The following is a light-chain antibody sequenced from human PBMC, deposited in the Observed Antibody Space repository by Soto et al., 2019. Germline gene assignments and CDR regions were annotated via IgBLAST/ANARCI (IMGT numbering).Light chain of an antibody. V-gene: IGLV2-14*01. CDR3: SSYTSSSTLV. Sequence: QSVLTQPASVSGSPGQSITISCTGTSSDVGDFDCVSWYQQHPGKAPKLMIYEVSDRPSGVSNRFSGSKSGDTASLTISGLQAEDEADYYCSSYTSSSTLVFGGGTKPTVL. J-gene: IGLJ2*01. CDR2: EVS. CDR1: SSDVGDFDC.